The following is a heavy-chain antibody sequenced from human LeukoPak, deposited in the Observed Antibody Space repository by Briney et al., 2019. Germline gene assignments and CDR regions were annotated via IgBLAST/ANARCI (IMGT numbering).Heavy chain of an antibody. Sequence: PSETLSLTCAVYGGSFSGYYWSWIRQPPGKGLEWIGEINHSGSTNYNPSLKSRVTISVDTSKNQFSLKLSSVTAADTAVYYCARALATTTSPDASDIWGQGTMVTVSS. CDR3: ARALATTTSPDASDI. D-gene: IGHD1-26*01. V-gene: IGHV4-34*01. CDR2: INHSGST. CDR1: GGSFSGYY. J-gene: IGHJ3*02.